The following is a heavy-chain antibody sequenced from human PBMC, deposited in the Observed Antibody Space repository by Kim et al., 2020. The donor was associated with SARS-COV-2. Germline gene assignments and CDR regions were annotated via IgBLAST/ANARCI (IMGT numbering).Heavy chain of an antibody. CDR1: GASSSSSSYY. J-gene: IGHJ3*02. D-gene: IGHD3-22*01. Sequence: SETLSLTCTVSGASSSSSSYYWAWIRQSPGKGLEWIGTIYYSGSTYYNPSPKSRVTMSVDPSKNQFSLKLRPVIAADTAVYYCARTSDNSGFYRPYDAFDTWAPGTVVTVSS. V-gene: IGHV4-39*01. CDR2: IYYSGST. CDR3: ARTSDNSGFYRPYDAFDT.